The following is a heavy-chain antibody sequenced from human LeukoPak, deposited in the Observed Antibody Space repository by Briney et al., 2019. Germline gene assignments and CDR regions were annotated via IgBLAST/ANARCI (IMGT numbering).Heavy chain of an antibody. V-gene: IGHV1-69*04. CDR3: AGRYCSSTSCYGLDY. Sequence: SVTVSCTASGGTFSSYAISWVRQAPGQGLEWMGRIIPILGIANYAQKFQGRVTITADKSTSTAYMEISSLRSEDTAVYYCAGRYCSSTSCYGLDYWGQGTLVTVSS. J-gene: IGHJ4*02. CDR1: GGTFSSYA. D-gene: IGHD2-2*01. CDR2: IIPILGIA.